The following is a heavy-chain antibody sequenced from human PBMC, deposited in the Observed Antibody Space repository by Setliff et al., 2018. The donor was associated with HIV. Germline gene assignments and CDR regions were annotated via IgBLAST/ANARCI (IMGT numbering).Heavy chain of an antibody. CDR1: GFTVSSNY. Sequence: GESLKISCAASGFTVSSNYMSWVRQAPGKGLEWVSVIYGGGSTYYADSVKGRFTISRDNSKNTLYLQMNSLRAEDTAVYYCARDQWGYSYGYYYYYYMDVWGKGTTVTVSS. D-gene: IGHD5-18*01. J-gene: IGHJ6*03. CDR2: IYGGGST. V-gene: IGHV3-66*02. CDR3: ARDQWGYSYGYYYYYYMDV.